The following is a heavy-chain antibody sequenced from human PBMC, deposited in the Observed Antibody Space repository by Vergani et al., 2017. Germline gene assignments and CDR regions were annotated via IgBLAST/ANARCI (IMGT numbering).Heavy chain of an antibody. V-gene: IGHV4-34*01. CDR3: ARGTGGQWLAYYYYGMDV. CDR1: GGSFSGYY. D-gene: IGHD6-19*01. CDR2: INNRGRT. J-gene: IGHJ6*02. Sequence: QVQLQESGPGLVKPSETLSLTCAVYGGSFSGYYWSWIRQPPGKGLEWIGEINNRGRTNYNPSLKSRVTISVDTAKSQFSLKLRSVTAADTALYYCARGTGGQWLAYYYYGMDVWGQGTTVTVSS.